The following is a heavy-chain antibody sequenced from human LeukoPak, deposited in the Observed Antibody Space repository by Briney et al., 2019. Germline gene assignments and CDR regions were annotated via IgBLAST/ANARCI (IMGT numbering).Heavy chain of an antibody. J-gene: IGHJ4*02. D-gene: IGHD1-7*01. CDR2: IYYSGST. CDR3: ARDSGTNGNYDFDY. Sequence: SETLSLTCTVSGGSISGYYWSWIRQPPGKGLEWIGYIYYSGSTNYNPSLKSRVTISVDTSKNQFSLKLSSVTAADTAVYYCARDSGTNGNYDFDYWGQGTLVTVSS. V-gene: IGHV4-59*01. CDR1: GGSISGYY.